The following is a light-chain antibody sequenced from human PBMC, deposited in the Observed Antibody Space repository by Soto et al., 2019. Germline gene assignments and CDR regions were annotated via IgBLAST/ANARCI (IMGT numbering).Light chain of an antibody. V-gene: IGLV3-25*03. CDR1: ALSKQY. J-gene: IGLJ1*01. CDR2: KDT. CDR3: QSADSSVTYV. Sequence: SYELTQPPSVSVSPGQTARITCSGDALSKQYAYWYQQKPGQAPVLLIYKDTERSSGVPDRFSGSSSGTTVTLTISGVQAEDEADYYCQSADSSVTYVFGTGTKLTVL.